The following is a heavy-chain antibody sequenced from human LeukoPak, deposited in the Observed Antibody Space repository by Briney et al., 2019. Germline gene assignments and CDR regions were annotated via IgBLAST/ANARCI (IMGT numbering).Heavy chain of an antibody. J-gene: IGHJ4*02. CDR3: ARGRAAITPFDY. V-gene: IGHV4-59*11. D-gene: IGHD2-2*02. CDR2: IYYSGST. CDR1: GGSISSHY. Sequence: SETLSLTCTVSGGSISSHYWSWIRQPPGKGLEWIGYIYYSGSTNYNPSLKGRVTISVDTSKNQFSLKLSSVTAADTAVYYCARGRAAITPFDYWGQGTLVTVSS.